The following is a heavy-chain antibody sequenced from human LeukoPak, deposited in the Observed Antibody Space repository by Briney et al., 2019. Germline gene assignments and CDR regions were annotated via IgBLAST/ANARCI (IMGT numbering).Heavy chain of an antibody. CDR1: GLTFGDYV. V-gene: IGHV3-49*03. CDR3: TTYYYDSSGYYPIWFDP. CDR2: SRSKAYGGTT. J-gene: IGHJ5*02. Sequence: GGSLRLSCTTSGLTFGDYVMSWFRQAPGKGLEWVGFSRSKAYGGTTEYAASVKGRFTISRDDSKSIAYLQMNSLKTEDTAVYYCTTYYYDSSGYYPIWFDPWGQGTLVTVSS. D-gene: IGHD3-22*01.